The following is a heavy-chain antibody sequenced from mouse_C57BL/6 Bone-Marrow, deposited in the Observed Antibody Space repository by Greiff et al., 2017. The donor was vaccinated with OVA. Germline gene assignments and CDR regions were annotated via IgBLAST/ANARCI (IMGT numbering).Heavy chain of an antibody. J-gene: IGHJ3*01. V-gene: IGHV1-82*01. CDR2: IYPGDGDT. CDR1: GYAFSSSW. CDR3: ANEIYYYGSSSFAY. Sequence: VQLQQSGPELVKPGASVKISCKASGYAFSSSWMNWVKQRPGKGLEWIGRIYPGDGDTNYNGKFKGKATLTADKSSSTAYMQLSSLTSEDSAVYFCANEIYYYGSSSFAYWGQGTLVTISA. D-gene: IGHD1-1*01.